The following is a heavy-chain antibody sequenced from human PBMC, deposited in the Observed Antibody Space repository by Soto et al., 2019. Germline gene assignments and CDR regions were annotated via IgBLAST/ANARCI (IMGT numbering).Heavy chain of an antibody. V-gene: IGHV3-33*01. CDR2: IWYDGSNK. CDR3: ASDYSNSGYFDY. CDR1: GFTFSSYG. J-gene: IGHJ4*02. D-gene: IGHD4-4*01. Sequence: QVQLVESGGGVVQPGRSLRLSCAASGFTFSSYGMHWVRQAPGKGLEWVAVIWYDGSNKYYADSVKGRFTISRDNSKNTLYLQMNSLRAEVTAVYYCASDYSNSGYFDYWGQGTLVTVSS.